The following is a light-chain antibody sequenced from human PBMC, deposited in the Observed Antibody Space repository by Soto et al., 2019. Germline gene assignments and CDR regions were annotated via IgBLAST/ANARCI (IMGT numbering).Light chain of an antibody. Sequence: LVLRQSPVTLSLSPGDRATLSCRASQSVSTYLAWYRQTPGQAPRLLIYDTSNRATGVPPRFSGSRSGTDFTLTISSVESEDFAVFYCHQRNTFGQGTRLEIK. J-gene: IGKJ5*01. CDR3: HQRNT. V-gene: IGKV3-11*01. CDR2: DTS. CDR1: QSVSTY.